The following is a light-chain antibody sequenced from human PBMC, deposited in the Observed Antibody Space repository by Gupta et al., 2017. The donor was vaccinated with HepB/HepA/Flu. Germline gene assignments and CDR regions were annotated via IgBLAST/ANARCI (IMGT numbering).Light chain of an antibody. J-gene: IGKJ4*01. CDR2: DAS. CDR3: QQYGSSPGT. V-gene: IGKV3D-20*01. CDR1: QSVSSSY. Sequence: DTVFTQSPATLSLSPGETATLSCGASQSVSSSYLAWYQQKPGQAPRLLIYDASSRATGIPDRFSGSGSGTDFTLTISRLEPEDFAVYYCQQYGSSPGTFGGGTKVEIK.